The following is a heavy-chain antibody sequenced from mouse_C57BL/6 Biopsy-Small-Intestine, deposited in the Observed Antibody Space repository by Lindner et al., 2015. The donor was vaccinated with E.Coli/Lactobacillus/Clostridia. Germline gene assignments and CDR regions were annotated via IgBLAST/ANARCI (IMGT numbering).Heavy chain of an antibody. J-gene: IGHJ4*01. CDR1: GFSLTTYG. Sequence: VQLQESGPVLVAPSQSLSITCTVSGFSLTTYGVHWVRQPPGKGLEWLGLIWPGGSTNYNSALMSRLSISKDNSKSQVFLKMNSLQTDDSAMYYCAILYYGDYDYAMDYWGQGSSVTVSS. D-gene: IGHD2-13*01. V-gene: IGHV2-9*02. CDR2: IWPGGST. CDR3: AILYYGDYDYAMDY.